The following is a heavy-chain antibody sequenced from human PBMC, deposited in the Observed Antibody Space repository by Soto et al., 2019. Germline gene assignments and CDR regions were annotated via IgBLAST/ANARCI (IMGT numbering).Heavy chain of an antibody. CDR1: GDSNTGAAYY. CDR2: IHYSGTT. V-gene: IGHV4-31*03. D-gene: IGHD6-13*01. CDR3: ARDFRQHQQLPGYYYYGMDV. Sequence: QVQLQESGPGLVKPSQTLSLTCTVSGDSNTGAAYYWSWIRQHPGKGLEWIGHIHYSGTTYYNPSPQSRVSFSVDTSTKQFSLRLTSVTAAATAVYYCARDFRQHQQLPGYYYYGMDVWGQGTTVTVSS. J-gene: IGHJ6*02.